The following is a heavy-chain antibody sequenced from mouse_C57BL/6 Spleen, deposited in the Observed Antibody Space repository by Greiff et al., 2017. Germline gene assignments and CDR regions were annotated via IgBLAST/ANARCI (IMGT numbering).Heavy chain of an antibody. Sequence: QVQLQQSGAELVKPGASVKISCNASGYAFSSYWMNWVKQRPGKGLEWIGLIYPGDGDTNYNEKFKGKATLTADKSSSTAYMQHSLTSEDSAVYFCARSWEDYWGQGTTLIVSS. CDR2: IYPGDGDT. CDR1: GYAFSSYW. J-gene: IGHJ2*01. V-gene: IGHV1-80*01. D-gene: IGHD4-1*01. CDR3: ARSWEDY.